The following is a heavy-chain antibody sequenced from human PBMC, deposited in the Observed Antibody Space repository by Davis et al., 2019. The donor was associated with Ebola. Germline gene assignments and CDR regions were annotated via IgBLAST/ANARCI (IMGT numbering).Heavy chain of an antibody. CDR2: IYYSGST. CDR1: GGSISSYY. Sequence: MPSETLSLTCTVSGGSISSYYWSWIRQPPGKGLEWIGYIYYSGSTNYNPSLKSRVTISVDTSKNQFSLKLSSVTAADTAVYYCARASGSSYYFDYWGQGTLVTVSS. CDR3: ARASGSSYYFDY. J-gene: IGHJ4*02. V-gene: IGHV4-59*01. D-gene: IGHD6-13*01.